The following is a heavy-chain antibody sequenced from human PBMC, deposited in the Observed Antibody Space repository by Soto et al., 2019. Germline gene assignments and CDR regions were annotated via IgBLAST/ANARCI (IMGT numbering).Heavy chain of an antibody. CDR1: XGSFTSNNW. CDR2: IYRTGST. D-gene: IGHD1-7*01. Sequence: QVQLQESGPGLVKPSGTLSLTCAXSXGSFTSNNWWXWVRXXXXQGLEWIGEIYRTGSTNYNPSLTSRVTISLDKSENQFSLKVTSLTAADTAVYYCASRDPGTSVDYWGQGTLVTVSS. CDR3: ASRDPGTSVDY. V-gene: IGHV4-4*02. J-gene: IGHJ4*02.